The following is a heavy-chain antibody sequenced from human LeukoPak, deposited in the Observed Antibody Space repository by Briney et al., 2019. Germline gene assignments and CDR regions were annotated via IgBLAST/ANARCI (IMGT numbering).Heavy chain of an antibody. V-gene: IGHV3-48*03. CDR3: AGKYYDTSIWYFQH. J-gene: IGHJ1*01. CDR1: GFTFSSYE. CDR2: ISSSGSAV. Sequence: SGGSLRLSCAASGFTFSSYEMNWVRQAPGKGLEWVSYISSSGSAVYYADSVKSRFTISRDNAKNSLYLQMDSLRAEDTAVYYCAGKYYDTSIWYFQHWGQGTLVTVSS. D-gene: IGHD3-22*01.